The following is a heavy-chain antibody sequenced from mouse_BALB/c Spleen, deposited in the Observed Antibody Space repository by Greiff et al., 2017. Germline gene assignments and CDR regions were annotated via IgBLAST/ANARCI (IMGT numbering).Heavy chain of an antibody. CDR3: ARHEKYGNLVDD. CDR1: GFTFSSYG. V-gene: IGHV5-6*01. CDR2: ISSGGSYT. D-gene: IGHD2-10*02. Sequence: EVQGVESGGDLVKPGGSLKLSCAASGFTFSSYGMSWVRQTPDKRLEWVATISSGGSYTYYPDSVKGRFTISRDNAKNTLYLQMSSLKSEDTAMYYCARHEKYGNLVDDWGQGTTVTVAA. J-gene: IGHJ2*01.